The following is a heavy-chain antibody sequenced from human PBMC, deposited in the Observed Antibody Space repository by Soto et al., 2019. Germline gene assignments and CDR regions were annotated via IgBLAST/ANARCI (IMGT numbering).Heavy chain of an antibody. CDR3: ANGKYYYDSSGYYSYAFDI. CDR2: ISGSGGST. Sequence: GGSLRLSCAASGFTFSSYAMSWVRQAPGKGLEWVSAISGSGGSTYYADSVKGRFTISRDNSKNTLYLQMDNLRAEDTAVYYCANGKYYYDSSGYYSYAFDIWGQGTMVTVSS. D-gene: IGHD3-22*01. V-gene: IGHV3-23*01. CDR1: GFTFSSYA. J-gene: IGHJ3*02.